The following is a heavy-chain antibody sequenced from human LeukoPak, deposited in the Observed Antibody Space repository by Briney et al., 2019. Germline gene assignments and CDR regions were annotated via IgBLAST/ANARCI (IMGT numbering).Heavy chain of an antibody. CDR1: GFTFSSYA. V-gene: IGHV3-23*01. D-gene: IGHD3-10*01. CDR3: AKSGVLLWFGELSYVVGFFDY. CDR2: ISGSGGST. Sequence: GGSLRLSCAASGFTFSSYAMSWVRQAPGKGLEGVSAISGSGGSTYYADSVKGRFTISRDNSKNTLYLQMNSLRAEDTAVYYCAKSGVLLWFGELSYVVGFFDYWGQGTLVTVSS. J-gene: IGHJ4*02.